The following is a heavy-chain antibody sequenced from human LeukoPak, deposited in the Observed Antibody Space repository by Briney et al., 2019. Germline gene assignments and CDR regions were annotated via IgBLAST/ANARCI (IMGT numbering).Heavy chain of an antibody. CDR1: GYTFTSYG. D-gene: IGHD5-24*01. V-gene: IGHV1-18*01. J-gene: IGHJ4*02. CDR3: ARDPERWLQFIGNY. CDR2: ISAYNGNT. Sequence: ASVKVSCKASGYTFTSYGVSWVRQAPGQGLEWMGWISAYNGNTNYAQKLQGRVTMTTDTSTSTAYMELRSLRSDDTAVYYCARDPERWLQFIGNYWGQGTLVTVSS.